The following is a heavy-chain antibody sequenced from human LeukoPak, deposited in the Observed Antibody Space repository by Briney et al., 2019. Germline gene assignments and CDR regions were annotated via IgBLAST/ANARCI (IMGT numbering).Heavy chain of an antibody. D-gene: IGHD3-10*01. CDR3: ARGRREYYFDY. Sequence: SETLSLTCAVYGGSFSGYYWSWIRQPPGKGLEWIGEINHSGSTNYNPSLKSRFTISVDTSKNQFSLKLSSVTAADTAVYYCARGRREYYFDYWGQGTLVTVSS. CDR1: GGSFSGYY. CDR2: INHSGST. V-gene: IGHV4-34*01. J-gene: IGHJ4*02.